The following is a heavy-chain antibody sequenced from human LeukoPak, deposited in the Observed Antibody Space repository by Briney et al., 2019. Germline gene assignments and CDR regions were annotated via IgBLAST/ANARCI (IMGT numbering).Heavy chain of an antibody. J-gene: IGHJ4*02. V-gene: IGHV3-30*18. Sequence: GRSLRLSCAASGFTFSSYGVHWVRQAPGKGLEWVAVISYDGSNEFYGDSVKGRFTISRDNYKNTLYLQMNSLRAEDTAVYYCAKGDTSGWYYFHYWGQGTLVTVSS. CDR1: GFTFSSYG. D-gene: IGHD6-19*01. CDR3: AKGDTSGWYYFHY. CDR2: ISYDGSNE.